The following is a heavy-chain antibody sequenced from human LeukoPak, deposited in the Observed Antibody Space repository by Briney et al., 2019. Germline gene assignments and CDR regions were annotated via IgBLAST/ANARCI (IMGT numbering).Heavy chain of an antibody. J-gene: IGHJ4*02. CDR1: GHSISSYY. CDR3: ARSPYGQPLDY. Sequence: PSETLSLTCTVSGHSISSYYWSWVRQPPGKGLEWVVYIYYSGSTNYNPSLKSRVTISVDTSKNQFSLKLSSVTAADTAVYYCARSPYGQPLDYWGQGTLVTVSS. D-gene: IGHD3-10*01. CDR2: IYYSGST. V-gene: IGHV4-59*01.